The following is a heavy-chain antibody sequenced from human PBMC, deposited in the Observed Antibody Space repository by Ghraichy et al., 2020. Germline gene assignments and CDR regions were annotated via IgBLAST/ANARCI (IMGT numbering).Heavy chain of an antibody. V-gene: IGHV4-30-4*01. CDR2: IYYSGST. Sequence: SETLSLTCTVSGGSISSGDYYWSWIRQPPGKGLEWIGYIYYSGSTYYNPSLKSRVTISVDTSKNQFSLKLSSVTAADTAVYYCARALELESFIDYWGQGTLVTVSS. CDR3: ARALELESFIDY. J-gene: IGHJ4*02. D-gene: IGHD1-7*01. CDR1: GGSISSGDYY.